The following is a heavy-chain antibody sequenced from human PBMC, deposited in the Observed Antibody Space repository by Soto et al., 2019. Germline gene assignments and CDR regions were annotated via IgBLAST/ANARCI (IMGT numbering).Heavy chain of an antibody. D-gene: IGHD6-19*01. CDR3: VKVIYDSGWYGFYFDY. Sequence: GGSLRLSCSASGFTFSSHAMHLVRQAPGQGLEYLSAISRKGDNTYYADSVKGRFTFSRDNSKNTLYLQMTSLRTEDTGVYYCVKVIYDSGWYGFYFDYWGQGTLVTVSS. CDR1: GFTFSSHA. CDR2: ISRKGDNT. J-gene: IGHJ4*02. V-gene: IGHV3-64D*06.